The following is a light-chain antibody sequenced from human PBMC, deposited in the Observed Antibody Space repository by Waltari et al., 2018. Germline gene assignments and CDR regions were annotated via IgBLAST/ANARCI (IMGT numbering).Light chain of an antibody. CDR3: QSYDSSLSVYV. J-gene: IGLJ1*01. CDR2: VNS. V-gene: IGLV1-40*01. CDR1: SSNIGAGYD. Sequence: QSVLTQPPSVSGAPGQRVTISCTGSSSNIGAGYDVHWYQQLPGTAPKLLIYVNSNRRRGVPDRFPGSKSGTSASLAIAGLQAEDEADYYCQSYDSSLSVYVYGTGTKVTVL.